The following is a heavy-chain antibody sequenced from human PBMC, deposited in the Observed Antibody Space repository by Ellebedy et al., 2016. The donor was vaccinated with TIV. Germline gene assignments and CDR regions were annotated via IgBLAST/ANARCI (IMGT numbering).Heavy chain of an antibody. J-gene: IGHJ5*01. CDR3: LRGWSTPDS. Sequence: PGGSLRLSWVASGFAFSNYNMNWVRQSLGKGLEWVSSIRSTGSDKYYAESVKGRFTISRDNAQATLFLQMNSLRAEDTAVYFCLRGWSTPDSWGQGTLVIVSS. V-gene: IGHV3-21*06. CDR1: GFAFSNYN. D-gene: IGHD2-15*01. CDR2: IRSTGSDK.